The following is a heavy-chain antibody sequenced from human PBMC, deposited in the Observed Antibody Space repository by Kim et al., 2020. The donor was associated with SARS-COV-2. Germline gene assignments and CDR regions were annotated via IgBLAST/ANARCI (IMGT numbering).Heavy chain of an antibody. J-gene: IGHJ6*02. D-gene: IGHD3-16*02. V-gene: IGHV3-74*01. CDR3: TRGVGSLVF. CDR2: TETDGSST. Sequence: GGSLRLSCAASGFTFSSYLMHWVRQAPGKGLEWVSRTETDGSSTTYADSVKGRFTVSRDNAKNMLYLQMNSLRVEDTAVYYCTRGVGSLVFWGQGTTVTVSS. CDR1: GFTFSSYL.